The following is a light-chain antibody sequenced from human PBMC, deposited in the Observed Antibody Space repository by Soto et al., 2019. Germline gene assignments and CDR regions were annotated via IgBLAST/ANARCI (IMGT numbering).Light chain of an antibody. V-gene: IGKV1-27*01. Sequence: DIQMTQSPSSLSASVGDRVTITCRASQGISSHLACYQQKPGRIPNLLIYDTSTLQSGVPSRFSGGGSGTDFTRTISSLQPEDVAAYYFQKYNSAPFTFGPGTKLVLK. J-gene: IGKJ3*01. CDR1: QGISSH. CDR2: DTS. CDR3: QKYNSAPFT.